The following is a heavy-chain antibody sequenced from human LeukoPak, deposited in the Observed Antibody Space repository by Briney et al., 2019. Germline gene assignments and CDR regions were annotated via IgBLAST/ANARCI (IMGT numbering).Heavy chain of an antibody. Sequence: SETLSLTCAVYGGSFSGYYWTWIRQAPGKGLEWIGEINPSGRISYNPSLKSRLTISVDASKNQFSLNLRSLTAADTAVYYCARRRQEVSMIVVVMTAVSYYLDVWGKGTTVTVS. J-gene: IGHJ6*03. CDR1: GGSFSGYY. V-gene: IGHV4-34*01. CDR2: INPSGRI. CDR3: ARRRQEVSMIVVVMTAVSYYLDV. D-gene: IGHD3-22*01.